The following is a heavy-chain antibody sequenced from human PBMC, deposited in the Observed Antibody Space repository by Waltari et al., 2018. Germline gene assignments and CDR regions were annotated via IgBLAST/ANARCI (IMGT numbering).Heavy chain of an antibody. CDR2: IYYSGST. CDR1: GGSISSSSYY. J-gene: IGHJ4*02. V-gene: IGHV4-39*01. D-gene: IGHD3-16*01. Sequence: QLPLQESGPGLVKPSETLSLTCTVSGGSISSSSYYWGWIRQPPGKGLEWIGSIYYSGSTYYNPSLKSRVTISVDTSKNQFSLKLSSVTAADTAVYYCARHDYDYVWGTSWGLGYWGQGTLVTVSS. CDR3: ARHDYDYVWGTSWGLGY.